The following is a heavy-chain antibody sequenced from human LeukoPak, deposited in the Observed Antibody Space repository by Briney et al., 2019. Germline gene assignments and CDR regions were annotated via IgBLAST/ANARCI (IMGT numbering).Heavy chain of an antibody. CDR3: ARDMVSTWPYFYTYYYMDV. Sequence: PSETLSLTCTVSGASITAHSWNWIRQPAGKALEWIVRIHGNGSTNYNPSLKSRVTMSLDTSKSQFSLKLPSVTAADTALYYCARDMVSTWPYFYTYYYMDVWGQGTTVAVSS. J-gene: IGHJ6*03. CDR1: GASITAHS. CDR2: IHGNGST. D-gene: IGHD3-22*01. V-gene: IGHV4-4*07.